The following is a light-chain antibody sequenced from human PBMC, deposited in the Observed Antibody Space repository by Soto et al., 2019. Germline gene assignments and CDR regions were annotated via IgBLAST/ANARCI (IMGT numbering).Light chain of an antibody. V-gene: IGKV3D-20*02. CDR3: QQRHMWPIT. Sequence: EIVLTQSPGTLSLSPGARAPLSCRASQSVDSSFLAWYQHKPGQSPRLLLYATSSRGAGIPDRFSASGSGTDFTLTISSLEPEDSAVYYCQQRHMWPITFGQGTRLEI. J-gene: IGKJ5*01. CDR2: ATS. CDR1: QSVDSSF.